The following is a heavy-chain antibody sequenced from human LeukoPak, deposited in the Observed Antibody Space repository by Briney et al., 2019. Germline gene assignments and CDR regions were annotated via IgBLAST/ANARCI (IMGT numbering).Heavy chain of an antibody. CDR2: IKQDGSEK. Sequence: PGGSLRLSCAASGFTFSSYWMSWVRQAPGKGLEWVANIKQDGSEKYYVDSVKGRFTISRDNAKNSLYLQMNSLRAEDTAVYYCARGRGSYYYYMDVWGKGTTVTVSS. CDR3: ARGRGSYYYYMDV. D-gene: IGHD3-16*01. CDR1: GFTFSSYW. J-gene: IGHJ6*03. V-gene: IGHV3-7*01.